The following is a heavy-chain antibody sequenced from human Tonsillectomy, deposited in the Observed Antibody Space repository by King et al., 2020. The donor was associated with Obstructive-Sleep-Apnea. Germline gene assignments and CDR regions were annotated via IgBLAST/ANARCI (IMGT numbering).Heavy chain of an antibody. CDR3: ARDSSGYYYPY. CDR2: ILYSGST. J-gene: IGHJ4*02. V-gene: IGHV4-39*07. D-gene: IGHD3-22*01. CDR1: GGSISSFSYF. Sequence: LQLQESGPGLVKPSETLSLTCTVSGGSISSFSYFWGWIRQPPGKGLEWIGSILYSGSTYYSPSLKSRVTISVDTSKNQFFLRLSSVTAADTAVYYCARDSSGYYYPYWGQGTLVTVSS.